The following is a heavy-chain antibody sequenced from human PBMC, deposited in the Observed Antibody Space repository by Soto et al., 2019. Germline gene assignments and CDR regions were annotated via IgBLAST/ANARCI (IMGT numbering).Heavy chain of an antibody. J-gene: IGHJ2*01. CDR3: ARGRLPSYWYFDL. V-gene: IGHV3-33*01. CDR2: IWYDGSNK. CDR1: GFTFSSYG. Sequence: QVQLVESGGGVVQPGRSLRLSCAASGFTFSSYGMHWVRQATGKGLEWVAVIWYDGSNKYYADSVKGRFTISRDNSKNTLYLQMNSLRAEDTAVYYCARGRLPSYWYFDLWGRGTLVTVSS. D-gene: IGHD5-18*01.